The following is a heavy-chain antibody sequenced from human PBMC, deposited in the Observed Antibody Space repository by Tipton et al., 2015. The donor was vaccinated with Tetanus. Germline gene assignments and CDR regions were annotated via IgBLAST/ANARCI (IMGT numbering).Heavy chain of an antibody. Sequence: QLVQSGGGLVKPGGSLRLSCAASGFTFSNYAMSWVRQAPGKGLEWVSTLTSSGNTAYYADSVKGRFTISRDNSKNTLYLQMNSLRAEDTAVYYCAKPVMATQGNYFDYWGQGTLVPVSS. J-gene: IGHJ4*02. CDR2: LTSSGNTA. D-gene: IGHD5-24*01. V-gene: IGHV3-23*04. CDR3: AKPVMATQGNYFDY. CDR1: GFTFSNYA.